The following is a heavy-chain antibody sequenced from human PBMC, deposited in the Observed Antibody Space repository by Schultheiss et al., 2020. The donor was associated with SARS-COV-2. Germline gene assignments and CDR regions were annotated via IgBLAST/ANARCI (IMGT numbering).Heavy chain of an antibody. CDR3: ARDSSGYYYPYWYFDL. D-gene: IGHD3-22*01. CDR2: IYYTGST. Sequence: SETLSLTCTVSGGSISSSSYYWGWIRQPPGEGLEWIGSIYYTGSTYYNPSLKSRVTISVDTSKNQFSLKLSSVTAADTAVYYCARDSSGYYYPYWYFDLWGRGTLVTVSS. V-gene: IGHV4-39*07. CDR1: GGSISSSSYY. J-gene: IGHJ2*01.